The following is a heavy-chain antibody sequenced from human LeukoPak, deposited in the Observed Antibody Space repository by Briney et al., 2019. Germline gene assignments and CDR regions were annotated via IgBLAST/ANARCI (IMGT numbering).Heavy chain of an antibody. CDR2: IRYDGSNK. CDR3: ARQGRIGYSSSYWFDP. CDR1: GFTFSSYG. Sequence: PGGSLRLSCAASGFTFSSYGMHWVRQAPGKGLEWVAFIRYDGSNKYYADSVKGRFTISRDNSKNTLYLQMNSLRAEDTAVYYCARQGRIGYSSSYWFDPWGQGTLVTVSS. J-gene: IGHJ5*02. V-gene: IGHV3-30*02. D-gene: IGHD6-13*01.